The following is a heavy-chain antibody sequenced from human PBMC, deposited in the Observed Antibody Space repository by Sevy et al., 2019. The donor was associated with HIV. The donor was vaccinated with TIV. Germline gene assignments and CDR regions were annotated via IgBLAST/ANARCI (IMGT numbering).Heavy chain of an antibody. CDR2: IGTAGDT. D-gene: IGHD5-18*01. CDR3: ARAGGRGYSYGYSPGYYYYGMDV. J-gene: IGHJ6*02. V-gene: IGHV3-13*01. Sequence: GGYLRLSCAASGFTFSSYDMHWVRQATGKGLEWVSAIGTAGDTYYPGSMKGRFTISRENAKNSLYLQMNSLRAGDTAVYYCARAGGRGYSYGYSPGYYYYGMDVWGQGTTVTVSS. CDR1: GFTFSSYD.